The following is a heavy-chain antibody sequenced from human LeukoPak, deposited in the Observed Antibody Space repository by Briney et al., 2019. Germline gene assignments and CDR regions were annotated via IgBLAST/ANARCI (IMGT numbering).Heavy chain of an antibody. V-gene: IGHV4-59*12. CDR1: GGSISSYY. Sequence: SETLSLTCTVSGGSISSYYWSWIRQPPGKGLEWIGYIYYSGSTNYNPSLKSRVTISVDTSKNQFSLKLSSVTAADTAVYYCARKGMVRGVIITSWYYYYYMDVWGKGTTVTISS. CDR2: IYYSGST. D-gene: IGHD3-10*01. J-gene: IGHJ6*03. CDR3: ARKGMVRGVIITSWYYYYYMDV.